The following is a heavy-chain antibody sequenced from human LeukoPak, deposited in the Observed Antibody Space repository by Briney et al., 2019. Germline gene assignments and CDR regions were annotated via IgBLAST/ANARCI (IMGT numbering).Heavy chain of an antibody. CDR3: ARAPQLGHMDV. D-gene: IGHD6-6*01. CDR2: INHSGST. CDR1: GGSFSGYY. Sequence: SETLSLTCAVYGGSFSGYYWSWIRQPPGKGLEWIGEINHSGSTNYNPSLKSRVTISVDTSKNQFSLKLSSVTAADTGVYYCARAPQLGHMDVWGKGTTVTVSS. J-gene: IGHJ6*03. V-gene: IGHV4-34*01.